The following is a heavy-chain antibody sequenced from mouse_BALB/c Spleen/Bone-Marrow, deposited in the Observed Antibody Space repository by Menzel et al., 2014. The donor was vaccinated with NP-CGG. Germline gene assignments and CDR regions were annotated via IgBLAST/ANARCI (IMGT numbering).Heavy chain of an antibody. CDR2: INPSTGYT. CDR3: ARWGDDGTFDY. J-gene: IGHJ2*01. V-gene: IGHV1-7*01. Sequence: VQLQQSGAELAKPGASVKMSCKASGYTFTSYWMHWVKQRPGQGLEWIRYINPSTGYTEYNQKSKDKATLTADKSSSTAYMQLSSLTSEDSAVYYCARWGDDGTFDYWGQGTTLTVSS. CDR1: GYTFTSYW. D-gene: IGHD2-12*01.